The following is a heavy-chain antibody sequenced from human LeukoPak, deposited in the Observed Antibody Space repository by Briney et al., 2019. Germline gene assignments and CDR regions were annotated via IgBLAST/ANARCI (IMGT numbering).Heavy chain of an antibody. CDR2: INGDGRCT. CDR3: ARNYNGMSC. J-gene: IGHJ1*01. CDR1: GLTFPNYG. D-gene: IGHD1-26*01. V-gene: IGHV3-74*01. Sequence: GGSLRLSCVASGLTFPNYGMMWVRQAPGKGLVWVSYINGDGRCTTYADSVKGRFTISRDNAKNTLYPQMNSLRAEDTAMYYCARNYNGMSCWGQGTLVIVSS.